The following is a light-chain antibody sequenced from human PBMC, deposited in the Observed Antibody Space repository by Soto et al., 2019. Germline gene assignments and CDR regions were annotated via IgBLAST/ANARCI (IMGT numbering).Light chain of an antibody. J-gene: IGKJ4*01. V-gene: IGKV3-15*01. CDR1: QSVSSN. CDR2: GAS. CDR3: QQNDSWPLS. Sequence: EIVMTQSPATLSVSPGERATLSCRASQSVSSNLAWYQQTPGQAPRLLIFGASSRATGIPARFSGSGSGTEFTLTIGSLQPEDFATYYCQQNDSWPLSFGGGTKVDIK.